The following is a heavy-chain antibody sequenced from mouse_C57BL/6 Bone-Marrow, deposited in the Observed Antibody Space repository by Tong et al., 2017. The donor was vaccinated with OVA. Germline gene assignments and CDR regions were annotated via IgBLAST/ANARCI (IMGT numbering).Heavy chain of an antibody. V-gene: IGHV1-79*01. D-gene: IGHD2-4*01. CDR2: IFPASGST. Sequence: VKLQESGAELVKPGASVKLSCKASGYTFTNYIINWVKEGPGQGLEWIGQIFPASGSTYYNEMYKDKAALTVDTSSSTAYMQLSSLTSEDTAVYFCARSIYDYDAYFDYRGQGTTLTVSS. CDR1: GYTFTNYI. CDR3: ARSIYDYDAYFDY. J-gene: IGHJ2*01.